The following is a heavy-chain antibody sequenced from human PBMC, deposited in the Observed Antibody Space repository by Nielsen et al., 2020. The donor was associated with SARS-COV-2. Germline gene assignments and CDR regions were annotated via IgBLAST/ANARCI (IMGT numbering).Heavy chain of an antibody. D-gene: IGHD6-13*01. J-gene: IGHJ6*02. CDR3: AIQHGSSWRGGMDV. V-gene: IGHV3-23*01. CDR2: ISGSGGST. Sequence: WIRQPPGKGLEWVSAISGSGGSTYYADSVKGRFTISRDNSKNTLYLQMNSLRAEDTAVYYCAIQHGSSWRGGMDVWGQGTTVTVSS.